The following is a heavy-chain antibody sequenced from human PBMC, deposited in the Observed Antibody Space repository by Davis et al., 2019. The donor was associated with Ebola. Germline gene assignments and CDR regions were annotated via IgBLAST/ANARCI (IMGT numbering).Heavy chain of an antibody. CDR3: ARNPRNIRGHLYYYYGMDV. V-gene: IGHV4-39*01. CDR1: GGSISSSSYY. CDR2: IYYSGST. D-gene: IGHD1-14*01. J-gene: IGHJ6*02. Sequence: MPGGSLRLSCTVSGGSISSSSYYWGWIRQPPGKGLEWIGSIYYSGSTYYNPSLKSRVTISVDTSKNQFSLKLSSVTAADTAVYYCARNPRNIRGHLYYYYGMDVWGQGTTVTVSS.